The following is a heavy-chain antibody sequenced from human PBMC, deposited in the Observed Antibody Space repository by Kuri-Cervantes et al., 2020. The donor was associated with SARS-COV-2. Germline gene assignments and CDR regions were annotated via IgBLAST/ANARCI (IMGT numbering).Heavy chain of an antibody. CDR2: IGPSGTTK. CDR3: ASGFGEGAS. D-gene: IGHD3-10*01. Sequence: GGSLRLSCAASGFTFSSYAMSWIRQAPGKGLEWVSNIGPSGTTKYYADSVKGRFTISRDNAKNSLYPQMNSLRAEDTAVYYCASGFGEGASWGQGTLVTVSS. J-gene: IGHJ4*02. CDR1: GFTFSSYA. V-gene: IGHV3-11*04.